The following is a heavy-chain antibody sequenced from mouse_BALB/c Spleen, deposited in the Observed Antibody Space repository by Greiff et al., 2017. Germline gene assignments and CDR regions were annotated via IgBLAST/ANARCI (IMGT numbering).Heavy chain of an antibody. V-gene: IGHV5-12-2*01. Sequence: EVQLVESGGGLVQPGGSLKLSCAASGFTFSSYTMSWVRQTPEKRLEWVAYISNGGGSTYYPDTVKGRFTISRDNAKNTLYLQMSSLKSEDTAMYYCARHVGTHFDYWGQGTTLTVSS. CDR2: ISNGGGST. CDR3: ARHVGTHFDY. J-gene: IGHJ2*01. CDR1: GFTFSSYT. D-gene: IGHD4-1*01.